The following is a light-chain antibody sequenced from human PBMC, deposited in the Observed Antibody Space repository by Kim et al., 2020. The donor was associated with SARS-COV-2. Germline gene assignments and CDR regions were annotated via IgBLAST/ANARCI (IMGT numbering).Light chain of an antibody. Sequence: GQSITISCTGTSSDVGGYNYVSWYQQHPGKAPKLMIYDVSNRPSGVSNRFSGSKSGNTASLTISGLQAEDEADYYCSSYTSSSHVVFGGGTKLTVL. J-gene: IGLJ2*01. V-gene: IGLV2-14*03. CDR2: DVS. CDR1: SSDVGGYNY. CDR3: SSYTSSSHVV.